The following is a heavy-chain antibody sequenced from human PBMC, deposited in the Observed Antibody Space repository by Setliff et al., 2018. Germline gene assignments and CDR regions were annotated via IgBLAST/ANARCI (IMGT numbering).Heavy chain of an antibody. CDR3: ARDRRGCSGGSFYSVYYYYYMDV. V-gene: IGHV1-69*13. Sequence: ASVKVSCKASGGTFSSYAISWVRQAPGQGLEWMGGIIPIFDTANYAQKFKGRVTITADESTSTAYMELSSLRSEDTAVYYCARDRRGCSGGSFYSVYYYYYMDVWGKGTTVTVSS. CDR2: IIPIFDTA. J-gene: IGHJ6*03. CDR1: GGTFSSYA. D-gene: IGHD2-15*01.